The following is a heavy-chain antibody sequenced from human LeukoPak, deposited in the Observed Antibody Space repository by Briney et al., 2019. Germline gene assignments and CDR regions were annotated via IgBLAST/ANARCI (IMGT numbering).Heavy chain of an antibody. V-gene: IGHV3-20*04. CDR3: ARDLWRSRLSGYANSRAFDI. D-gene: IGHD5-12*01. CDR2: INWNGGST. CDR1: GFTFDDYG. J-gene: IGHJ3*02. Sequence: PGGSLRLSCAASGFTFDDYGMSWVRQAPGKGLEWVSGINWNGGSTGYADSVKGRFTISRDNAKNSLYLQMNSLRAEDTAVYYCARDLWRSRLSGYANSRAFDIWGQGTMVTVSS.